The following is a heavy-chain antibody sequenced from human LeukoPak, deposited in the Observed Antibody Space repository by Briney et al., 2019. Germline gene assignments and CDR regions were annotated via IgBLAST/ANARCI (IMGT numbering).Heavy chain of an antibody. CDR3: ARADYGSGSSYGMDV. V-gene: IGHV3-48*02. J-gene: IGHJ6*02. D-gene: IGHD3-10*01. CDR1: EFTFNTYN. CDR2: ISISSNTI. Sequence: GGSLRLSCVASEFTFNTYNMNWVRQAPGKGLEWVSYISISSNTIYYADSVKGRFTISRGNAKNSLYLQMNSLRDEDTAVYYCARADYGSGSSYGMDVWGQGTTVTVSS.